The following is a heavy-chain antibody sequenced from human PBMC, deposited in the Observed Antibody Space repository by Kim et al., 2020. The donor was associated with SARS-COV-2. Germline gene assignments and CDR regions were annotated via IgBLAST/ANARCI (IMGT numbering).Heavy chain of an antibody. CDR1: GYTFTSYA. J-gene: IGHJ5*02. Sequence: ASVKVSCKTSGYTFTSYAMNWVRQAPGQGLEWMGWINTNTGNPTYAQGFTGRFVFSLDTSVSTAYLQISSLKAEDTAVYYCARADYYDSSGYPHWFDPWGQGTLVTVSS. CDR3: ARADYYDSSGYPHWFDP. V-gene: IGHV7-4-1*02. CDR2: INTNTGNP. D-gene: IGHD3-22*01.